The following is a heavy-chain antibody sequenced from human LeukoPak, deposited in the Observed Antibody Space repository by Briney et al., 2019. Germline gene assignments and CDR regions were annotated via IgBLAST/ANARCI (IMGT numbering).Heavy chain of an antibody. CDR1: GGSISSSSYH. J-gene: IGHJ4*02. D-gene: IGHD1-26*01. CDR3: ASSSSGSYFLLGY. V-gene: IGHV4-39*01. CDR2: IYYSGST. Sequence: SETLSLTCTVSGGSISSSSYHWGWIRQPPGKGLEWIGSIYYSGSTYYNPSLKSRVTISVDTSKDQFSLKLSSVTAADTAVYYCASSSSGSYFLLGYWGQGTLVTVSS.